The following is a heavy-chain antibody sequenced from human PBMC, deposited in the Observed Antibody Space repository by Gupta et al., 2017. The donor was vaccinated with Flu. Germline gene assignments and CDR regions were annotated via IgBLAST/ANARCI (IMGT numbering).Heavy chain of an antibody. CDR1: GASISSGRYF. CDR3: ARHQDMKDGFDP. CDR2: VYYSGST. Sequence: VSGASISSGRYFWGWIRQPPGKGLEWIGSVYYSGSTWYTPSLKSRITISVDTSKNQFSLKLSSVTAADTAVYDCARHQDMKDGFDPWGQGTLVTVSS. V-gene: IGHV4-39*01. J-gene: IGHJ5*02.